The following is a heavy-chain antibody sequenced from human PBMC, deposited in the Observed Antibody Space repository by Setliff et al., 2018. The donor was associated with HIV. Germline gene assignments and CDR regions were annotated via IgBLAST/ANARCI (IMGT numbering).Heavy chain of an antibody. J-gene: IGHJ4*02. V-gene: IGHV1-18*01. CDR3: ARGMDYYDTSGYYQYYFDY. CDR2: ISAYNGNT. D-gene: IGHD3-22*01. Sequence: ASVKVSCKASGYTFTSYGISWVRQAPGQGLEWMGWISAYNGNTNYAQKFQGRVTMTTDTSTSTAYMELRSLRSDDTAVYYCARGMDYYDTSGYYQYYFDYWGQGTLVTVSS. CDR1: GYTFTSYG.